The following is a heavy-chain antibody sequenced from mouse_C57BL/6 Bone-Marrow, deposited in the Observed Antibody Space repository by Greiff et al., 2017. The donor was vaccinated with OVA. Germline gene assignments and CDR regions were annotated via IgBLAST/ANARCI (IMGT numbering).Heavy chain of an antibody. J-gene: IGHJ3*01. D-gene: IGHD2-5*01. Sequence: QVQLQQSGAELARPGASVKLSCKASGYTFTSCGISWVKQRTGQGLEWIGEIYPRSGNTYYNEKFKGKATLTADKSSSTAYMELRSLTSEDSAVYFCARRGYSNYERRAWFAYWGQGTLVTVSA. V-gene: IGHV1-81*01. CDR2: IYPRSGNT. CDR1: GYTFTSCG. CDR3: ARRGYSNYERRAWFAY.